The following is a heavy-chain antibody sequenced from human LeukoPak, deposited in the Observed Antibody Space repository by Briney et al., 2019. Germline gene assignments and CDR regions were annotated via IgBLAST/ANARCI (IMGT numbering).Heavy chain of an antibody. Sequence: GGSLRLSCAASGFTFSSYEMSWVRQAPGKGLEWVSSISNDGGGTFSADSVRGRFTISRDNSKNTLFLQMDSLRAEDTALYFCAKGSSGYFFDHWGQGSLVTVSS. D-gene: IGHD3-22*01. V-gene: IGHV3-23*01. CDR2: ISNDGGGT. J-gene: IGHJ4*02. CDR3: AKGSSGYFFDH. CDR1: GFTFSSYE.